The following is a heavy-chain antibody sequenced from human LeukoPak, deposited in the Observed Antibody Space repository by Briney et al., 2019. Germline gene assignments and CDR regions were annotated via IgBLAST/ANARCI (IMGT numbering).Heavy chain of an antibody. CDR3: ARQADIRGKRDY. Sequence: PSEPLSLSCTVSCGSISSSSCYWRWIRQPPVKGLEWIWSIFYSRSTYYNPSLKSRATISVATSTTHFSLRLRSVPAADTDVYYCARQADIRGKRDYWGQGTLVTVSS. D-gene: IGHD2-2*01. CDR1: CGSISSSSCY. V-gene: IGHV4-39*01. J-gene: IGHJ4*02. CDR2: IFYSRST.